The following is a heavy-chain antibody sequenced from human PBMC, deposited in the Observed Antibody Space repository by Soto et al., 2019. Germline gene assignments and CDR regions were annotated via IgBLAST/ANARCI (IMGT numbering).Heavy chain of an antibody. CDR3: AKLYYYDSRAPGLPTFDY. V-gene: IGHV3-30*18. CDR1: GFTFSSYG. J-gene: IGHJ4*02. Sequence: PGGSLRLSCAASGFTFSSYGMHWVRQAPGKGLEWVAVISYDGSNKYYADSVKGRFTISRDNSKNTLYLQMNSLRAEDTAVYYCAKLYYYDSRAPGLPTFDYWGQGTPVTVSS. D-gene: IGHD3-22*01. CDR2: ISYDGSNK.